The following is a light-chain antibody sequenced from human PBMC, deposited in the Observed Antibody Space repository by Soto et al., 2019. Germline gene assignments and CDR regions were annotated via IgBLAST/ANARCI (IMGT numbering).Light chain of an antibody. CDR1: QSVRSSY. CDR3: QQYGTSPQFT. J-gene: IGKJ3*01. V-gene: IGKV3-20*01. Sequence: IVLTQFPGTLSLSPGERATLSCRASQSVRSSYLAWYQQKPGQAPRLLIYGASTRATGVSDRFSGSGSGTDFTLTITRLEPEDFAVYYCQQYGTSPQFTFGPGTKVDI. CDR2: GAS.